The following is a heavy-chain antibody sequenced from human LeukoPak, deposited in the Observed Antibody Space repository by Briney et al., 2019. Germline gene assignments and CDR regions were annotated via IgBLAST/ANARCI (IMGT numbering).Heavy chain of an antibody. V-gene: IGHV3-7*01. CDR2: IKYDGIDK. Sequence: GGSLRLSCAASGFIFTDYWMNWVRQAPGKGLEWVAMIKYDGIDKQYLDSVKGRFTISRDNAKNSVYLEMNSLRAEGTAMYYCVRNRGWLRFDNWGQGTLVTVSS. D-gene: IGHD5-12*01. J-gene: IGHJ4*02. CDR1: GFIFTDYW. CDR3: VRNRGWLRFDN.